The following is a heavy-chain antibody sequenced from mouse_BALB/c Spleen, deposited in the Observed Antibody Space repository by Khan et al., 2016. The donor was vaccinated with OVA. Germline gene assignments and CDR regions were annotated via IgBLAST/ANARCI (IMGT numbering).Heavy chain of an antibody. Sequence: LQQSGPGLVSPSQNLSITCTVSGFSLTDYSVSLIRPPSGKGLEWLGVIWAGGSKYYNSVLKSRPSISKDNSRGQVFLNMNSLQTDNTVMYYCANDLHYYGMDQWGQGTSVTVSS. J-gene: IGHJ4*01. CDR1: GFSLTDYS. CDR3: ANDLHYYGMDQ. V-gene: IGHV2-6-5*01. CDR2: IWAGGSK.